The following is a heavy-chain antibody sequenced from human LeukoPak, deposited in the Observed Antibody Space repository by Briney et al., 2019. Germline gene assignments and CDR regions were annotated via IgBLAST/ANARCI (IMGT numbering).Heavy chain of an antibody. CDR3: GRRGSYDVLSGYYMYGMDV. V-gene: IGHV1-69*13. D-gene: IGHD3-3*01. Sequence: SVKVSCKVSGGTFSRYGISWVRQPPGQGLEWMGRIIPIFGTKNYAQKFQGRVTITADESTSTVYMELSSLRSADTAIYYCGRRGSYDVLSGYYMYGMDVWGKGTTVIVSS. J-gene: IGHJ6*04. CDR1: GGTFSRYG. CDR2: IIPIFGTK.